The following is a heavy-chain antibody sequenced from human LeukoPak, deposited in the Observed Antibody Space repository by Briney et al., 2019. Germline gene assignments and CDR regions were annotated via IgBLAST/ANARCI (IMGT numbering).Heavy chain of an antibody. CDR1: GGSISGYY. Sequence: PSETLSLTCTVSGGSISGYYWSWIRQPPGKGLEWIAYIYYSGSTNYNPSLKSRVTISVDRSKNQFSLKLSSVTAADTAVYYFAGDWEGSWSGYYYYYYMAGWGKGTTVTVSS. CDR2: IYYSGST. CDR3: AGDWEGSWSGYYYYYYMAG. D-gene: IGHD1-26*01. J-gene: IGHJ6*03. V-gene: IGHV4-59*12.